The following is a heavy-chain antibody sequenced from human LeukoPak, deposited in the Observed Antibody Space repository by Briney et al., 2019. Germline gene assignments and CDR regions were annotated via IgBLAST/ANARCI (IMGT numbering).Heavy chain of an antibody. J-gene: IGHJ3*02. CDR2: FYYSGST. CDR3: ARLDSGGYGLFDI. CDR1: GGSISSYY. Sequence: SETLSLTCTVSGGSISSYYWTWMRQPPGKGLEWLGYFYYSGSTNYNPSLKSRVTISVDTSKNQLSLKLSSMTAADTAMYYCARLDSGGYGLFDIWGQGTMVTVSS. V-gene: IGHV4-59*08. D-gene: IGHD6-19*01.